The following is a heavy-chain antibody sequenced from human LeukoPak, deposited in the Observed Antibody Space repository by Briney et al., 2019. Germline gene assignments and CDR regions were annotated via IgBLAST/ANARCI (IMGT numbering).Heavy chain of an antibody. CDR2: IKHSGRT. D-gene: IGHD3-3*01. Sequence: PSETLSLTCALYGGSSRGYYWSCSRPPPGKRRECIGEIKHSGRTNYNTSLKSRVTISVDTSKNQFSLKLSSVTAADTAVYYCARGPRYYDFWSGYYNARGWFDPWGQGTLVTVSS. V-gene: IGHV4-34*01. CDR3: ARGPRYYDFWSGYYNARGWFDP. CDR1: GGSSRGYY. J-gene: IGHJ5*02.